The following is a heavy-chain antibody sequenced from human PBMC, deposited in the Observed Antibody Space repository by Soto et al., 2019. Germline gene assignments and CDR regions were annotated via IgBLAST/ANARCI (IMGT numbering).Heavy chain of an antibody. CDR2: INHSGST. CDR3: ARGLASRFDP. Sequence: SETLSLTCAVYGGSFSGYYWSWIRQPPGKGLEWIGEINHSGSTNYNPSLKSRVTISVDTSKNQFSLKLSSVTAADTAVYYCARGLASRFDPLGQGTLVTVSS. J-gene: IGHJ5*02. V-gene: IGHV4-34*01. D-gene: IGHD5-12*01. CDR1: GGSFSGYY.